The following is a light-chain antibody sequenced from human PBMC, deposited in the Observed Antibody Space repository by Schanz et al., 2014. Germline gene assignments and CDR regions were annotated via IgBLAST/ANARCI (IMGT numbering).Light chain of an antibody. V-gene: IGLV2-8*01. Sequence: QSVLTQPPSASGSPGQSVTISCTGTSSDVGGYNYVSWYQQHPGKAPKLMIYEVSKRPSGVPDRFSGSKYGNTASLTVSGXXHEDEADYYCSSYAGSNFVVFGGGTKLTVL. CDR3: SSYAGSNFVV. J-gene: IGLJ2*01. CDR1: SSDVGGYNY. CDR2: EVS.